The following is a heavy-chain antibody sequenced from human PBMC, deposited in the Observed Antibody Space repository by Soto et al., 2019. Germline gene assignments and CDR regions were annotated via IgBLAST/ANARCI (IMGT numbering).Heavy chain of an antibody. CDR2: IIPIFGTA. CDR3: ERGVDSSFVACDI. V-gene: IGHV1-69*01. J-gene: IGHJ3*02. D-gene: IGHD2-21*01. CDR1: GGTFSRYA. Sequence: QGQLVQSVAEVKKPGTSVKVSCKASGGTFSRYAISWVRQAPAQGLGWMGGIIPIFGTANYAQKFQGRVTITADEPTSTAYMGPSSLRSEATAVYYFERGVDSSFVACDIRGQRTMVTVSS.